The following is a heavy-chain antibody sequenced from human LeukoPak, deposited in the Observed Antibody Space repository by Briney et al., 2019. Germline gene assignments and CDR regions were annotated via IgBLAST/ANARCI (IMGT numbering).Heavy chain of an antibody. CDR1: GFTFSSYG. Sequence: PGGSLRLSCAASGFTFSSYGMHWVRQAPGKGLEWVAVISYDGSNKYYADSVKGRFTISRDNSKNTLYLQMNSLRAEDTVVYYCAKDERPYSSSWQEYFDYWGQGTLVTVSS. J-gene: IGHJ4*02. CDR2: ISYDGSNK. CDR3: AKDERPYSSSWQEYFDY. D-gene: IGHD6-13*01. V-gene: IGHV3-30*18.